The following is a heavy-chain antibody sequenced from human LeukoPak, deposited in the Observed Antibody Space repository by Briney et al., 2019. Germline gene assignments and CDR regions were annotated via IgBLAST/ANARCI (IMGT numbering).Heavy chain of an antibody. D-gene: IGHD1-26*01. Sequence: PGGSLRLSCAASGFTFTDYWMSWDRQAPGKGLEWVANIKRDGSEKYYVDSVKGRFTISRDISKNTLYLQMDSLRAEDTAVYYCAREPWGAKGAAWGMDVWGQGTTVTVSS. V-gene: IGHV3-7*03. CDR3: AREPWGAKGAAWGMDV. CDR2: IKRDGSEK. J-gene: IGHJ6*02. CDR1: GFTFTDYW.